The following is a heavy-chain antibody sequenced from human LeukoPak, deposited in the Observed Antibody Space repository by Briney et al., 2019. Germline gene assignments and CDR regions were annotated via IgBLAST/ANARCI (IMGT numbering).Heavy chain of an antibody. CDR3: ARHDSSGYHY. Sequence: SETLSLTCTVSGGSISSSSYYWGWIRQPPGKGLEWIGSIYYSGSTYYNPSLKSRVTISVDTSKNQFSLKLSSVTAADTAVYYCARHDSSGYHYWGQGTLVTVSS. V-gene: IGHV4-39*01. J-gene: IGHJ4*02. CDR1: GGSISSSSYY. CDR2: IYYSGST. D-gene: IGHD3-22*01.